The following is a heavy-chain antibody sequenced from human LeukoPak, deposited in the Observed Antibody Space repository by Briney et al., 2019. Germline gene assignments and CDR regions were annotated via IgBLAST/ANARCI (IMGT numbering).Heavy chain of an antibody. D-gene: IGHD2-15*01. V-gene: IGHV5-51*01. CDR2: IYPGDSDT. Sequence: AGESLKISCKGSGYSFTSYWIGWVRQMPGKGLEWMGIIYPGDSDTRYSPSFQGQVTISADKSISTAYLQWSSLKASDTAMYYCARQSYCSGGSCYLFPTSWFDPWGQGTLVTVSS. CDR3: ARQSYCSGGSCYLFPTSWFDP. J-gene: IGHJ5*02. CDR1: GYSFTSYW.